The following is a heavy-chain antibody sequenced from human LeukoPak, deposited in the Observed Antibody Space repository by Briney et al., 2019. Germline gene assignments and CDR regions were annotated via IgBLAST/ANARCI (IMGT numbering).Heavy chain of an antibody. J-gene: IGHJ6*01. V-gene: IGHV3-74*01. Sequence: GGSLRLSCAASGFTFSSYWMHWVRQAPGRGLVWVSRISSDGSSTTYADSVKGRFTISRDNAKNTLYLQMNSLRVEDTAVFYCVRDYRHQMDVWGEGPRSPSPQ. CDR2: ISSDGSST. CDR3: VRDYRHQMDV. CDR1: GFTFSSYW.